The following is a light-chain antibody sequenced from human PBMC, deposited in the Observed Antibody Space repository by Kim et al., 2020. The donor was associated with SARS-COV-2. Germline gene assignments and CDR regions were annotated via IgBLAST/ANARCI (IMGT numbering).Light chain of an antibody. Sequence: DIQMTQSPSSLSASVGDRATITCRASQGISNYLAWYQQKPGKVPQLLIYAASPSESGVPSRISGSGSGTDFTLTISSLQRGDDATYYFQEYNNAARTFGAGAKGDI. CDR2: AAS. CDR1: QGISNY. J-gene: IGKJ4*02. V-gene: IGKV1-27*01. CDR3: QEYNNAART.